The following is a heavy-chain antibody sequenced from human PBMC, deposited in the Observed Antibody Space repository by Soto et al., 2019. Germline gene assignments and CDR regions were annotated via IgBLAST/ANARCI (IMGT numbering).Heavy chain of an antibody. V-gene: IGHV1-24*01. CDR1: GYTLTELS. Sequence: ASVKVSCKVSGYTLTELSMHWVRQAPGKGLEWMGGFDPEDGETIYAQKFQGRVTMTEDTSTDTAYMELSSLRSEDTAVYYCATISPGTIFRVVTRHPDYWGPGPLVSVSS. D-gene: IGHD3-3*01. J-gene: IGHJ4*02. CDR3: ATISPGTIFRVVTRHPDY. CDR2: FDPEDGET.